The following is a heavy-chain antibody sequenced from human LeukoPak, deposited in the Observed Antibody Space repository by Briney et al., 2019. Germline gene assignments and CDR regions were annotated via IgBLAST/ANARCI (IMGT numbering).Heavy chain of an antibody. Sequence: PGGSLRLSCAASGFTFSSYAMIWVRQAPGKGLEWVSAISGSGGSTYYADSVKGRFTISRDNSKNTLYLQMNSLRAEDTAVYYCARSYYYDSSHTVDYWGQGTLVTVSS. V-gene: IGHV3-23*01. CDR2: ISGSGGST. CDR3: ARSYYYDSSHTVDY. CDR1: GFTFSSYA. D-gene: IGHD3-22*01. J-gene: IGHJ4*02.